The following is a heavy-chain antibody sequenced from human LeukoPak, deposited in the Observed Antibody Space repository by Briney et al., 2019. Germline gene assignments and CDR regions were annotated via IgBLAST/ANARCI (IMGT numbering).Heavy chain of an antibody. J-gene: IGHJ4*02. V-gene: IGHV4-61*02. CDR1: GGSISSGSYD. CDR2: IYTSGST. CDR3: ARGPGYSYTFDY. D-gene: IGHD5-18*01. Sequence: PSQTLSLTCTVSGGSISSGSYDWSWIRQPAGKGLEWIGRIYTSGSTNYNPSLKSRVTISVDTSKNQFSLKLSSVTAADTAVYYCARGPGYSYTFDYWGQGTLVTVSS.